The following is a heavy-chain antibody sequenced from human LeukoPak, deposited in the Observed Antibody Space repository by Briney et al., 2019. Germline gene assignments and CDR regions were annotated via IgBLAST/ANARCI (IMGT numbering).Heavy chain of an antibody. V-gene: IGHV4-30-4*01. Sequence: SETLSLTCTVSGGSISSGDYYWSWIRQPPGKGLEWIGYIYYSGSTYYNPPLKSRVTISVDTSKNQFSLKLSSVTAADTAVYYCAREIHSGYATDVDLWGQGTLVTVSS. D-gene: IGHD5-12*01. CDR2: IYYSGST. J-gene: IGHJ5*02. CDR1: GGSISSGDYY. CDR3: AREIHSGYATDVDL.